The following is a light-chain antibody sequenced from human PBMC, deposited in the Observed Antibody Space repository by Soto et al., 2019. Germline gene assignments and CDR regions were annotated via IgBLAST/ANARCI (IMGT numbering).Light chain of an antibody. CDR1: QSISSY. Sequence: DIPMTQSPSSLSASVGDRVTITCRASQSISSYLNWYQQKPGKAPKRLIYAASSLQSGVPSRFSGSGSGTEFTLTISSLQPEDFATYYCLQHNSYPLTFGQGTKVEIK. V-gene: IGKV1-17*01. J-gene: IGKJ1*01. CDR2: AAS. CDR3: LQHNSYPLT.